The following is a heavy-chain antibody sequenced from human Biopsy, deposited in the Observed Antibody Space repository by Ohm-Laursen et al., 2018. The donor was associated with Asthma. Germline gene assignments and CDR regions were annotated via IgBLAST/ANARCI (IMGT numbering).Heavy chain of an antibody. CDR3: ARKAGSCISRTCYSLDF. D-gene: IGHD2-2*01. J-gene: IGHJ4*02. V-gene: IGHV1-69*05. CDR1: GGTFNTYV. CDR2: INSVFGTT. Sequence: SVKVSCKSLGGTFNTYVIGWVRQAPGQGLEWMGGINSVFGTTTYPQKFQDRVTTTTDDSTSTVYMELSSLRSEDTAVYYCARKAGSCISRTCYSLDFWGQGTLVTVSS.